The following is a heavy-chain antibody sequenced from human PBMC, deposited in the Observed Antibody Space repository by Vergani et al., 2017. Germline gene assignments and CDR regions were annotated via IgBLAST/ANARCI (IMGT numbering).Heavy chain of an antibody. V-gene: IGHV3-23*01. CDR1: GFTFSSYA. D-gene: IGHD6-19*01. CDR3: TRQGKWLDY. J-gene: IGHJ4*02. Sequence: EVQLLESGGGLVQPGGSLRLSCAASGFTFSSYAMSWVRQAPGKGLEWVSAISGSGGSTYYADSVKGRFTISRDNSKNTLYLQMSSLRSEDTAVYYCTRQGKWLDYWGQGTLVTVSS. CDR2: ISGSGGST.